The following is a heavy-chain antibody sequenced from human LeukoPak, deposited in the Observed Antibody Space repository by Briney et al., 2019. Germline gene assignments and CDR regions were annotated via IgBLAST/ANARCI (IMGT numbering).Heavy chain of an antibody. J-gene: IGHJ4*02. CDR2: IKKDGSEK. V-gene: IGHV3-7*01. Sequence: GGSLRLSCAAPGFTFSSYWMNWVRQAPGKGLEWVAKIKKDGSEKYYVDSVKGRFTISRDNAKTSLFLQMNSLRAEDTAVYYCARDLSGITGYTYGRGIDYWGQGTLVTVSS. CDR1: GFTFSSYW. CDR3: ARDLSGITGYTYGRGIDY. D-gene: IGHD5-18*01.